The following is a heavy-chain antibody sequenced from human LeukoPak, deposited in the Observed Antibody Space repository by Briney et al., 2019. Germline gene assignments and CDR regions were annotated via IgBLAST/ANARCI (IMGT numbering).Heavy chain of an antibody. CDR3: ARAPPYCSSTSCYGGGMYNWFDP. D-gene: IGHD2-2*01. CDR1: GYTFTGYY. J-gene: IGHJ5*02. Sequence: ASVKVSCKASGYTFTGYYMHWVRQASGQGLEWMGWINPNSGGTNYAQKFQGRVTMTRDTSISTAYMELSRLRSDDTAVYYCARAPPYCSSTSCYGGGMYNWFDPWGQGTLVTVSS. CDR2: INPNSGGT. V-gene: IGHV1-2*02.